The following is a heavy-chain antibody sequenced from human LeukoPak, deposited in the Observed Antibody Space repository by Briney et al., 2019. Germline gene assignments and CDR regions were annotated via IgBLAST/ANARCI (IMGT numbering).Heavy chain of an antibody. V-gene: IGHV4-39*01. Sequence: SETLSLTCTVSGGSISSSSYYWGWIRQPPGKGLEWIGSIYYSGSTYYNPSLKSRVTISVDTSKNQFSLKLSSVTAADTAVYYCARHRQGTAAAGTIYGYFDYWGQGTLVTVSS. J-gene: IGHJ4*02. CDR2: IYYSGST. D-gene: IGHD6-13*01. CDR3: ARHRQGTAAAGTIYGYFDY. CDR1: GGSISSSSYY.